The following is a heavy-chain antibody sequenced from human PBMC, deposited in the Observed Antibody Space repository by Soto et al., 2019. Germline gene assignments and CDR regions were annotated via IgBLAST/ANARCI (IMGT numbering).Heavy chain of an antibody. V-gene: IGHV3-23*01. CDR2: ISTSGGTT. Sequence: EVQLLESGGGLVQPGGSLRLSCAASGFTFSNFDMSWVRQAPGKGLEWVSGISTSGGTTYYADSVKGRFTCSRDNSKNTLYLQMTSLRAEDTAVYYCATGTAAPAHWGQGTLVTVSS. D-gene: IGHD6-13*01. CDR1: GFTFSNFD. CDR3: ATGTAAPAH. J-gene: IGHJ1*01.